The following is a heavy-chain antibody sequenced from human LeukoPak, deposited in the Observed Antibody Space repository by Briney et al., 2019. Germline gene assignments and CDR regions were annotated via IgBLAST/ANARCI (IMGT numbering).Heavy chain of an antibody. CDR1: GFTFSSYE. J-gene: IGHJ4*02. V-gene: IGHV3-23*01. D-gene: IGHD2-15*01. CDR3: AKGHRYCTSGNCNSAVDY. Sequence: GGSLRLSCAASGFTFSSYEMNWVRQAPGKGLEWVSTIGGGGGSTDYTDSVKGRFTISRDNSKNTLYLQMNSLGAEDTAVYYCAKGHRYCTSGNCNSAVDYWGQGTLVTVSS. CDR2: IGGGGGST.